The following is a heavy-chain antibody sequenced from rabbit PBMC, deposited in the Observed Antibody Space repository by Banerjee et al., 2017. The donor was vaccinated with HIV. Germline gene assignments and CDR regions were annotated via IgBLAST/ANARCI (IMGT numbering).Heavy chain of an antibody. V-gene: IGHV1S45*01. CDR1: GFSFSSGYY. CDR3: ARDVSSNGYYFNL. D-gene: IGHD1-1*01. J-gene: IGHJ4*01. Sequence: QQQLEESGGGLVQPEGSLTLTCTASGFSFSSGYYLCWVRQAPGKGLEWIGCIAAGSGNTYYASWAKGRFTISKTSSTTVTLQMTSLTAADTATYFCARDVSSNGYYFNLWGQGTLVTVS. CDR2: IAAGSGNT.